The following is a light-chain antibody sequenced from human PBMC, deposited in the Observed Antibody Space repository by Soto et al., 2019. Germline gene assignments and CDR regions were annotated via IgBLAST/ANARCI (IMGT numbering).Light chain of an antibody. CDR1: QSITTR. J-gene: IGKJ5*01. V-gene: IGKV3-20*01. Sequence: PGTLSLSPGEIVILSFRASQSITTRLAWYQQKAGQAPRLLIYGASSRATGIPDRFSGSGSGTDFTLTISRLEPEDFAVYYCQQCGFSLITFGQGTRVDIK. CDR3: QQCGFSLIT. CDR2: GAS.